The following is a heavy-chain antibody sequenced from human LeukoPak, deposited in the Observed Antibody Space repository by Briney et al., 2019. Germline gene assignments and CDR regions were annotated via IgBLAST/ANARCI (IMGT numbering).Heavy chain of an antibody. J-gene: IGHJ4*02. V-gene: IGHV4-34*01. CDR1: GGSFSGYY. CDR2: INHSGST. CDR3: AREEEEHYFDY. Sequence: PSETLSLTCAVYGGSFSGYYWSWLRQPPGKGLEWIGEINHSGSTNYNPSLKSRVTISVDTSKNQFSLKLSSVTAADTAVYYCAREEEEHYFDYWGQGTLVTVSS. D-gene: IGHD1-26*01.